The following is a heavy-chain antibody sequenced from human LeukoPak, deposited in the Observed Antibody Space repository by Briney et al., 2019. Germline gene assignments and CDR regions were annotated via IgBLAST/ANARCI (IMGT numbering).Heavy chain of an antibody. Sequence: SGGSLRLSCAASGFTFSSYGMHWVRQAPGKGLEWVSAISGSGGSTYYADSVKGRFTISRDNSKNTPYLQMNSLRAEDTAVYYCARAYGADGGYWGQGTLVTVSS. CDR3: ARAYGADGGY. CDR1: GFTFSSYG. D-gene: IGHD4-17*01. CDR2: ISGSGGST. J-gene: IGHJ4*02. V-gene: IGHV3-23*01.